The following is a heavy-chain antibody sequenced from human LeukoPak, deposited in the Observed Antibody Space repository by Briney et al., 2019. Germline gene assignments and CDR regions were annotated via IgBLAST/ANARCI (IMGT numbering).Heavy chain of an antibody. V-gene: IGHV3-30*03. CDR2: ISYDGSNK. J-gene: IGHJ4*02. D-gene: IGHD3-22*01. CDR1: GFTVSSNY. Sequence: GGSLRLSCAASGFTVSSNYMTWVRQAPGKGLEWVAVISYDGSNKYYADSVKGRFTSSRDNSKNTLYLQMNSLRAEDTAVYYCARDYYDSSGYYPWGYWGQGTLVTVSS. CDR3: ARDYYDSSGYYPWGY.